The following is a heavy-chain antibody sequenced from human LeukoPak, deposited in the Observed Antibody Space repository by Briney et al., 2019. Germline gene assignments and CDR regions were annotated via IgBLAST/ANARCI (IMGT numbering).Heavy chain of an antibody. Sequence: GGSLRLSCAASGFTFSTYAMSWVRQAPGKGLEWVSVISGGGGNTYYADSVKGRFTISRDNSKNTLYLLVNSLRVEDTAVYYCARGDYEVYWGQGTLVTVSS. CDR3: ARGDYEVY. J-gene: IGHJ4*02. CDR2: ISGGGGNT. CDR1: GFTFSTYA. V-gene: IGHV3-23*01. D-gene: IGHD4-17*01.